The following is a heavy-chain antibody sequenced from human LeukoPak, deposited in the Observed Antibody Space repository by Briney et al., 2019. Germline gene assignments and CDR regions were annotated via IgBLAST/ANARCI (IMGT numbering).Heavy chain of an antibody. CDR2: IYYSGST. D-gene: IGHD3-9*01. J-gene: IGHJ3*02. CDR1: GGSISSSSYY. Sequence: SETLSLTCTVSGGSISSSSYYWGWIRQPPGKGLEWIGSIYYSGSTNYNPSLKSRVTISVDTSKNQFSLKLSSVTAADTAVYYCARGDILTRSAFDIWGQGTMVTVSS. CDR3: ARGDILTRSAFDI. V-gene: IGHV4-39*07.